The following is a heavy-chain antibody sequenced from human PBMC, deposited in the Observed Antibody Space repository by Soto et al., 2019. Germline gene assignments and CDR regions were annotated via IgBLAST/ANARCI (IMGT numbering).Heavy chain of an antibody. CDR2: IYYSGST. Sequence: QVQLQESGPGLVKPSETLSLTCTVSGGSISSYYWSWIRQPPGKGLEWIGYIYYSGSTNYNPSLKSSVTISVDTSKNQFSLKLSSVTAADTAVYYCARWADYDILTGYYKVGFDPWGQGTLVTVSS. CDR3: ARWADYDILTGYYKVGFDP. J-gene: IGHJ5*02. V-gene: IGHV4-59*01. CDR1: GGSISSYY. D-gene: IGHD3-9*01.